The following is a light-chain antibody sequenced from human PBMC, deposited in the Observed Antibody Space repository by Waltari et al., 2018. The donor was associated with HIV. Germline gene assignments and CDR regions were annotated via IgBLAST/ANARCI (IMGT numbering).Light chain of an antibody. V-gene: IGKV4-1*01. CDR2: WAS. CDR1: QSVLFSSNNKNY. Sequence: DIVMTKSPDSLAVSLGETATINCKSSQSVLFSSNNKNYLAWYQPKPGRPPKLLIQWASARESGVPDRFSGRGAGTDFTLTISSLQAEYVAVYYCQQYYSTPWMFGQGTKVEIK. CDR3: QQYYSTPWM. J-gene: IGKJ1*01.